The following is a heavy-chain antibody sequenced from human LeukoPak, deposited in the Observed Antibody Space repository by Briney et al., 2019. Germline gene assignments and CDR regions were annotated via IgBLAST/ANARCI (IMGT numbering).Heavy chain of an antibody. CDR2: IKQDGSEK. J-gene: IGHJ5*02. CDR1: GFTFSSYW. CDR3: ARDDCSSISCYHNWFDP. Sequence: GSLRTSCADSGFTFSSYWMCWVRQAPGKGLEWGANIKQDGSEKYYVDSVKGRFTISRDNAKNSLYLQMNSLRAEDTAVYYCARDDCSSISCYHNWFDPWGQGTLVTVSS. D-gene: IGHD2-2*01. V-gene: IGHV3-7*01.